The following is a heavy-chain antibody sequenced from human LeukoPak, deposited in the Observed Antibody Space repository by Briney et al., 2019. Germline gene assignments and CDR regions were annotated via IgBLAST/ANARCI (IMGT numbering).Heavy chain of an antibody. CDR1: GNTLTEIS. Sequence: PGASVKVSCKVSGNTLTEISIHWVRQTPGKGLEWMGGLHPEDREVIYAQKFQGRVTMTEDSSTDTAYMDLRSLRSEDTAVYYCATAEQLVWGQGTLVTVSS. CDR2: LHPEDREV. CDR3: ATAEQLV. J-gene: IGHJ4*02. V-gene: IGHV1-24*01. D-gene: IGHD6-6*01.